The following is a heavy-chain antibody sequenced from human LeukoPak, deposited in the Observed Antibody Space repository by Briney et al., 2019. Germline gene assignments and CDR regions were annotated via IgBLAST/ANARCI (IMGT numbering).Heavy chain of an antibody. V-gene: IGHV4-30-2*01. D-gene: IGHD3-3*01. CDR1: GGSISSGGYS. J-gene: IGHJ4*02. CDR3: ARADFSKSFDY. CDR2: IYHSGST. Sequence: SQTLSLTCAVSGGSISSGGYSWSWIQQPPGKGLEWIGYIYHSGSTYYNPSLKSRVTISVDRSKNQFSLKLSSVTAADTAVYYCARADFSKSFDYWGQGTLVTVSS.